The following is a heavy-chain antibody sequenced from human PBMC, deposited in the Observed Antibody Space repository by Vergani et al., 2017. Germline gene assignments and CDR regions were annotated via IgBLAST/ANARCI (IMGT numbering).Heavy chain of an antibody. Sequence: EVQLLESGGRLVQPGGSLRLSCAASGFAFSRYAMSWVRQAPGKGLEWVSGLTASGSGISYADSVRGRFTISRDNSKNTLFLQMDSLRAEDTAVYYCAKRGLLLHFGAHYFESWGQGILVTVSS. D-gene: IGHD1-26*01. CDR2: LTASGSGI. J-gene: IGHJ4*02. CDR3: AKRGLLLHFGAHYFES. V-gene: IGHV3-23*01. CDR1: GFAFSRYA.